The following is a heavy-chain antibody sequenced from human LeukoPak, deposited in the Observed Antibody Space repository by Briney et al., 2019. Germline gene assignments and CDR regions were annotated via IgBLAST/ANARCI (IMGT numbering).Heavy chain of an antibody. CDR1: GFTFSSYG. CDR3: AKDRGDYYDSSGYYSGGFDV. V-gene: IGHV3-30*18. J-gene: IGHJ3*01. D-gene: IGHD3-22*01. CDR2: ISYDGSNK. Sequence: PGGSLRLSCATSGFTFSSYGMHWVRQAPGKGLEWVAVISYDGSNKYYADSVKGRFTISRDNSKNTLYLQMNSLRAEDTAVYYCAKDRGDYYDSSGYYSGGFDVWSEGTLVTVSS.